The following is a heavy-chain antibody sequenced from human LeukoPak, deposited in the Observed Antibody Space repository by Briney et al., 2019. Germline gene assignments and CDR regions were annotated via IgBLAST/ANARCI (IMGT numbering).Heavy chain of an antibody. CDR3: ASRAISGWSQTDC. CDR2: IYTRGST. CDR1: GGSISSGSYY. J-gene: IGHJ4*02. D-gene: IGHD6-19*01. V-gene: IGHV4-61*02. Sequence: SQTLSLTCTVSGGSISSGSYYWSWIRQPAGKGLEWIGRIYTRGSTNYNPSLKSRVTISEDTSKNQFSLKLSSVTAADTAVYYCASRAISGWSQTDCWGQGTLVTVSS.